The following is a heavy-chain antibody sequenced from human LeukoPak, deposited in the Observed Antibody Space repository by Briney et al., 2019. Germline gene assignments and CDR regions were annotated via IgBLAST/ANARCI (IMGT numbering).Heavy chain of an antibody. CDR2: ISEDGGDT. Sequence: PGGSLRLSCGASGFTFDDYAMHWVRQTPGKGLECVSLISEDGGDTWYADSVKGRFTISRDNSKNSLYLQMNSLRAEDTAFYYCAKDKTRGPGDYWGQGTLVTVSS. J-gene: IGHJ4*02. CDR1: GFTFDDYA. V-gene: IGHV3-43*02. D-gene: IGHD1-14*01. CDR3: AKDKTRGPGDY.